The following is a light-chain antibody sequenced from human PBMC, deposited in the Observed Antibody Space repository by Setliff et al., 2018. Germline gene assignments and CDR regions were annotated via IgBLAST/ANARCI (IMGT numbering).Light chain of an antibody. CDR1: RRDVGSFNL. CDR3: SSYAGLTTWI. Sequence: QSVLTQPASVSGSPGQSISISCTGTRRDVGSFNLVSWYQHRPGKAPQVIIFDVSDRPSGVSNRFPGSKSGDTAYLTISGLQAEDEANYFCSSYAGLTTWIFGAGTKV. J-gene: IGLJ1*01. V-gene: IGLV2-23*02. CDR2: DVS.